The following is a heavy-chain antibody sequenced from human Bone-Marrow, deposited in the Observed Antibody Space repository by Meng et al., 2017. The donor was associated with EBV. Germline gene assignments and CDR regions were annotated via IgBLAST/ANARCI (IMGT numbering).Heavy chain of an antibody. CDR1: GGTFRRYA. CDR3: ARDGSVEMASI. Sequence: QAPVGPCGAEWKTPGSQAKSSGKACGGTFRRYAISWVRQAPGQGVEWRGAIIPIFGNANYAQKFQGRVTITADKSTSTAYLELSSLRSADTAVYYCARDGSVEMASIWGQGTLVTVSS. D-gene: IGHD5-24*01. V-gene: IGHV1-69*06. J-gene: IGHJ4*02. CDR2: IIPIFGNA.